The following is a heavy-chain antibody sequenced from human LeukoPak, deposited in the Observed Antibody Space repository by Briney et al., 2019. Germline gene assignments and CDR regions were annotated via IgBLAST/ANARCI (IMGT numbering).Heavy chain of an antibody. CDR1: GGSITPYY. CDR2: VYASGNT. CDR3: ARGNRGYETFDY. Sequence: SETLSLTCTVSGGSITPYYWSWIRQPAGKGLEWIGRVYASGNTKYNPSLKSRVTMSVDTSKSQVSLNMTSATAADTAVYFCARGNRGYETFDYSGQGALVTVSS. V-gene: IGHV4-4*07. J-gene: IGHJ4*02. D-gene: IGHD5-12*01.